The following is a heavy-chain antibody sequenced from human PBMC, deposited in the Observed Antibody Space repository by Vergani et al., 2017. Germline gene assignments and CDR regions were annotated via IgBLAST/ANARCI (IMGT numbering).Heavy chain of an antibody. CDR1: GFTFTSYW. D-gene: IGHD5-18*01. V-gene: IGHV5-51*01. CDR2: IYPGDSDT. Sequence: EVQLLESGGGLVQPGGSLRLSCAASGFTFTSYWIGWVRQMPGKGLEWMGIIYPGDSDTRYSPSFQGQVTISADKSISTAYLQWSSLKASDTAMYYCARHGSYGPYETDYWGQGTLVTVSS. CDR3: ARHGSYGPYETDY. J-gene: IGHJ4*02.